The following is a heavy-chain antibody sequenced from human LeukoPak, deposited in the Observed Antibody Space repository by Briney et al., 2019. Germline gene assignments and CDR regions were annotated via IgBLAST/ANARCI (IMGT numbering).Heavy chain of an antibody. CDR2: INHSGIT. Sequence: ASETLSLTCAVYGGFFSGYYWSWIRQPPGKGLEWIGEINHSGITNYNPSLKSRVTMSVDTSKNQFSLKLNSVTAADTAVYYCARGALGYCSSSSCYDAFDIWGQGTRVTVSS. J-gene: IGHJ3*02. CDR3: ARGALGYCSSSSCYDAFDI. CDR1: GGFFSGYY. D-gene: IGHD2-2*01. V-gene: IGHV4-34*01.